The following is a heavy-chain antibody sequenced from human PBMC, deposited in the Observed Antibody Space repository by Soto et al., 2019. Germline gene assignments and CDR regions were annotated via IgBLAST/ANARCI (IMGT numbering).Heavy chain of an antibody. Sequence: GSLRLSCAASGFTFSSYAIHWVRQAPGKGLEWVGRIKTKPDDGTIDYAAPVRGRFTISRDDSKNTLYLQMTSLTPDDTGVYYCTTSNLGVDFWGPGTLVTVSS. CDR2: IKTKPDDGTI. CDR3: TTSNLGVDF. J-gene: IGHJ4*02. V-gene: IGHV3-15*01. D-gene: IGHD1-1*01. CDR1: GFTFSSYA.